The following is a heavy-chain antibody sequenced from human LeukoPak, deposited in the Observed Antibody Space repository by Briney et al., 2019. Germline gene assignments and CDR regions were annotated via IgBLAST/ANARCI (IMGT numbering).Heavy chain of an antibody. D-gene: IGHD1-26*01. CDR2: ISYDGSNK. CDR1: GFTFSSYG. V-gene: IGHV3-30*18. Sequence: GGSLRLSCAASGFTFSSYGMHWVRQAPGKGLEWVAVISYDGSNKYYADSVKGRFIISRDNSKNTLYLQMNSLRAEDTAVYYCAKERGIVGASFDYWGQGTLVTVSS. J-gene: IGHJ4*02. CDR3: AKERGIVGASFDY.